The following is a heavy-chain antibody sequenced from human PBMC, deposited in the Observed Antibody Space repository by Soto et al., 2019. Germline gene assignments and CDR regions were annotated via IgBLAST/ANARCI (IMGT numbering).Heavy chain of an antibody. D-gene: IGHD2-21*01. V-gene: IGHV1-46*01. CDR2: INPSGGST. J-gene: IGHJ4*02. CDR1: GYTFTSYY. Sequence: ASVKVSCKASGYTFTSYYLHWVRQAPGHGLEWMGIINPSGGSTTYAQKFQGRVTMTRDTSTSTVYMELSSLRSEDTAVYHCGRGSLAVAFDYWGQGPLVTVSS. CDR3: GRGSLAVAFDY.